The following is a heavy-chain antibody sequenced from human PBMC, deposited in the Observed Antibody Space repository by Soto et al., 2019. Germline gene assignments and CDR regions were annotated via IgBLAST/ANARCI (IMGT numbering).Heavy chain of an antibody. J-gene: IGHJ6*02. Sequence: QVQLVQSGAEVKNPGASVKVSCKASGYTFTRYGIGWARQAPGQGLEWMGWINTYNGNTNYAQNVQGRVTLTTDTSTITANMELRSLRSNDTAIYYCAMVNVYVTPSPQDVWAKGPRSSSP. CDR1: GYTFTRYG. V-gene: IGHV1-18*01. CDR2: INTYNGNT. CDR3: AMVNVYVTPSPQDV. D-gene: IGHD3-16*01.